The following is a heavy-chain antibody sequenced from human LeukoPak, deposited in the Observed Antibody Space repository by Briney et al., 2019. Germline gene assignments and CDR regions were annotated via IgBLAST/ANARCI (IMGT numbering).Heavy chain of an antibody. J-gene: IGHJ4*02. D-gene: IGHD3-16*01. V-gene: IGHV4-34*01. CDR3: ARASVLLSADY. CDR1: DGSFSGYY. CDR2: INSSGSI. Sequence: SETLSLTCGVYDGSFSGYYWTWIRQSPGKGLEWIGEINSSGSINYNPSLKSRLTISVDTSKNQFSLNLSSVTAADTAVYYCARASVLLSADYWGQGTLVTVSS.